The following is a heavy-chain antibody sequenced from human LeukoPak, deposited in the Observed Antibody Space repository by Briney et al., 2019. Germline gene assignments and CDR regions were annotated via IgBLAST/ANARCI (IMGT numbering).Heavy chain of an antibody. Sequence: ASVKVSCKASGYTFTNYFMHWVRQAPGQGLEWMGVINPSGGGTTYAQRFQGRVTMTRDTSTSTVHMELSSLRSEDAAVYYCARGQNKCLGHWGQGTLVTVSS. CDR3: ARGQNKCLGH. CDR1: GYTFTNYF. CDR2: INPSGGGT. J-gene: IGHJ4*02. V-gene: IGHV1-46*01. D-gene: IGHD2/OR15-2a*01.